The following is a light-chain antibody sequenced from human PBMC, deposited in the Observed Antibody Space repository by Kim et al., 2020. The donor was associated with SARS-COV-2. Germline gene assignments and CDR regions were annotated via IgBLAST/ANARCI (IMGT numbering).Light chain of an antibody. J-gene: IGKJ4*01. Sequence: ASVGDRLTLTCRASQGISNSLAWYQQRLGKAPKRLLSATSKLERGVPSRFSGSGSGTTYTLTISNLQPEDLATYYCQQYYSHPLTFGGGTKVDIK. CDR3: QQYYSHPLT. CDR1: QGISNS. CDR2: ATS. V-gene: IGKV1-NL1*01.